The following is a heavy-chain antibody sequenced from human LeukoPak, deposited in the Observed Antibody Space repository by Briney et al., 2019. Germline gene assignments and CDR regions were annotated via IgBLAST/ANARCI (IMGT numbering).Heavy chain of an antibody. D-gene: IGHD3-22*01. Sequence: PGGSLRLSCAASGFTFSSYGMHWVRQAPGKGLEWVAVIWHDGSNKYYADSVKGRFTISRDNSKNTLYLQMNSLRAEDTAVYYCAKQISSGYYYDLDYWGQGTLVTVSS. CDR2: IWHDGSNK. J-gene: IGHJ4*02. CDR3: AKQISSGYYYDLDY. V-gene: IGHV3-33*06. CDR1: GFTFSSYG.